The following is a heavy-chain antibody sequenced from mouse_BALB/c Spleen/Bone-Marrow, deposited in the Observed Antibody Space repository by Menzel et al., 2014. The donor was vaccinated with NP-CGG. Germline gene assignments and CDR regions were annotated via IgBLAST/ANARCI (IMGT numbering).Heavy chain of an antibody. CDR1: GFSLASYG. CDR3: ARGSYYEGAMDY. J-gene: IGHJ4*01. CDR2: IWAGGST. V-gene: IGHV2-9*02. D-gene: IGHD1-1*01. Sequence: QVQLQQSGPGLVAPSQSLSITCTVSGFSLASYGVHWVRQPPGKVLEWLGVIWAGGSTNYYSALMSRLSISKDNSKGQVFLKMNSLQTDDTAMYYCARGSYYEGAMDYWGQGTSVTVSS.